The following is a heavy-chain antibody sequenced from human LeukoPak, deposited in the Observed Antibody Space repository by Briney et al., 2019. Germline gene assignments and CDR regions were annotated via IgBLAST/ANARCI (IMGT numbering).Heavy chain of an antibody. V-gene: IGHV3-23*01. CDR2: ISTSGAST. J-gene: IGHJ4*02. CDR1: GFTFRSYA. D-gene: IGHD3-22*01. CDR3: AKKGYDSSGFYYPLVG. Sequence: GGSRRLSCAASGFTFRSYAMSGCRQPPGKGLKSVSAISTSGASTYYADSVKGRLTIYRDNSKDTLYLQMNRLRAEDTAAYYCAKKGYDSSGFYYPLVGWGQGTLVTVSS.